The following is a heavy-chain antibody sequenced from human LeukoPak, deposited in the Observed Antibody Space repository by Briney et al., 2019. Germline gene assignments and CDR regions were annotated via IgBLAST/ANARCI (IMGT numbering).Heavy chain of an antibody. V-gene: IGHV4-34*01. J-gene: IGHJ6*02. CDR2: INHSGST. D-gene: IGHD3-22*01. CDR1: GGSFSGYY. CDR3: ARVDRRSGYYYYGMDV. Sequence: PSETLSLTCAVYGGSFSGYYWSWIRQPPGKGLEWIGEINHSGSTNYNPSLKSRVTISVDTSRNQFSLKLSSVTAADTAVYYCARVDRRSGYYYYGMDVWGQGTTVTVSS.